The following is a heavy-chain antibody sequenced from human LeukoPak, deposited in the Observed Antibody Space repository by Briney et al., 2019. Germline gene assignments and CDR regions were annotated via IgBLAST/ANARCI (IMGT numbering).Heavy chain of an antibody. CDR1: GGSISDYY. CDR3: ARVSVVNWFDP. V-gene: IGHV4-59*01. D-gene: IGHD2-2*01. J-gene: IGHJ5*02. Sequence: SETLSLTCTVPGGSISDYYWSWIRQPPGKGLEWIGYIYNSGSTNYNPSLKSRVTISVDTSKNQFSLNLTSVTAADTAVYYCARVSVVNWFDPWGQGTLVTVSS. CDR2: IYNSGST.